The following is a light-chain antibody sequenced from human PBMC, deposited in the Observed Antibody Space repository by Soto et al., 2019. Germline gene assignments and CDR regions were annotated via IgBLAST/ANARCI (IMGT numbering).Light chain of an antibody. CDR3: QQYYNYST. V-gene: IGKV1-5*01. CDR2: DAS. Sequence: MQMTQSPSTLYASVGDRVTITCRASQTISSWLAWYRQKPGKAPDLLIYDASKLQSGVPASFSGSESGTEFTLTIASLQPDDFATYYCQQYYNYSTFGQGTKVDIK. J-gene: IGKJ1*01. CDR1: QTISSW.